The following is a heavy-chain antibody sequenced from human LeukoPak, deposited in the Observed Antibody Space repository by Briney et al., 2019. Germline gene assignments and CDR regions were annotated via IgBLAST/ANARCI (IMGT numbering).Heavy chain of an antibody. V-gene: IGHV4-34*01. D-gene: IGHD2-8*01. Sequence: SETLSLTCAVYGGSFSGYYWSWIRQPPGKGLEWIGEINHSGSTNYNPSLKSRVTISVDTSKDQFSLKLSSVTAADTAVYYCARSGVLMVYAKVSGSRGFDYWGQGTLVTVSS. CDR2: INHSGST. CDR1: GGSFSGYY. CDR3: ARSGVLMVYAKVSGSRGFDY. J-gene: IGHJ4*02.